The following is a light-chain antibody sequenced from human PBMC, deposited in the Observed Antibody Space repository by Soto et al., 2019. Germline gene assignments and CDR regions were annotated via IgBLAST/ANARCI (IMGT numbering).Light chain of an antibody. CDR1: QSVSNNY. Sequence: EIVLTQSPGTLSLSPGERATLSCRASQSVSNNYLAWYQQKPGQPPRLLIFGASTRASGVPDRFSGSESGTDFTLTINRLQPEDFAVYYCQQYVSSPRTFGQGTRVEIK. J-gene: IGKJ1*01. V-gene: IGKV3-20*01. CDR2: GAS. CDR3: QQYVSSPRT.